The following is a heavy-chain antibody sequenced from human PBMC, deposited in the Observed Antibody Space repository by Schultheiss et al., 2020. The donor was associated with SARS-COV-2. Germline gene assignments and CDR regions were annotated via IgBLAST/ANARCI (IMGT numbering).Heavy chain of an antibody. CDR3: AREGGWLHKYFDL. Sequence: SETLSLTCAVYGGSFSGYYWSWIRQPPGKGLEWIGEINHSGSTNYNPSLKSRVTISVDTSKNQFSLKLSSVTAADTAVYYCAREGGWLHKYFDLWGRGTLVTVSS. V-gene: IGHV4-34*01. CDR2: INHSGST. CDR1: GGSFSGYY. D-gene: IGHD5-12*01. J-gene: IGHJ2*01.